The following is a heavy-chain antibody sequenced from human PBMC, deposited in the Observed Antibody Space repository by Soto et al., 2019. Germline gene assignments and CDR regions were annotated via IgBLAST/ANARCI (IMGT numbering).Heavy chain of an antibody. CDR3: ARLTHGALHH. D-gene: IGHD3-10*01. J-gene: IGHJ1*01. CDR1: GYSFTSYW. Sequence: GESLKISCKGSGYSFTSYWIAWVRQMPGKGLEWVGIIDPGDSDTRYNQPFQGQVTMSADKSTTPAYLQWTTLKASDTGMFFCARLTHGALHHWGKGTLVTVS. CDR2: IDPGDSDT. V-gene: IGHV5-51*01.